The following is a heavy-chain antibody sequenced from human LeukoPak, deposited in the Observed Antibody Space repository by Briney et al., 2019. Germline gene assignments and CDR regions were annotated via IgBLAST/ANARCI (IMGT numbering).Heavy chain of an antibody. CDR3: TTTRYDYVWGSYRYTNQFDY. J-gene: IGHJ4*02. CDR2: IKSKTDGGTT. CDR1: GFTFSNAW. V-gene: IGHV3-15*01. D-gene: IGHD3-16*02. Sequence: PGGSLRLSCAASGFTFSNAWMSWVRQAPGKGLEWVGRIKSKTDGGTTDYAAPVKGRFTTSRDDSKNTLYLQMNSLKTEDTAVYYCTTTRYDYVWGSYRYTNQFDYWGQGTLVTVSS.